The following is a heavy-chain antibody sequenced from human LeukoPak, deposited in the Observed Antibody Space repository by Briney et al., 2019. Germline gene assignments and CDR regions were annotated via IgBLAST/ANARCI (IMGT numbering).Heavy chain of an antibody. V-gene: IGHV5-51*01. J-gene: IGHJ3*02. CDR1: GYSFTSYW. CDR2: IYPGDSDT. CDR3: ARPLRYFVNAFDI. Sequence: GESLKISCKGSGYSFTSYWIGWVRQMPGKGLEWIGIIYPGDSDTRYSPSFQGQVTISADKSISTAYLQWSSLKASDTAMYYCARPLRYFVNAFDIWGQGTMVTVSS. D-gene: IGHD3-9*01.